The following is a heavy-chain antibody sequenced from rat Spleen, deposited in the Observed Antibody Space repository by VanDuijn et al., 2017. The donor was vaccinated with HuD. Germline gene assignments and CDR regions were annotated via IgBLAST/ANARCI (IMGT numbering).Heavy chain of an antibody. CDR2: ISYDGSST. V-gene: IGHV5-29*01. D-gene: IGHD1-11*01. J-gene: IGHJ2*01. CDR1: GFTFSDYY. Sequence: EVQLVESDGGLVQPGRSLKLSCAASGFTFSDYYMAWVRQAPTKGLEWVATISYDGSSTYFRDSVKGRFTISRDNAKSTLYLQMDSLRSEDTATYYCARPTGDYGGYGDYFDYWGQGVMVTVSS. CDR3: ARPTGDYGGYGDYFDY.